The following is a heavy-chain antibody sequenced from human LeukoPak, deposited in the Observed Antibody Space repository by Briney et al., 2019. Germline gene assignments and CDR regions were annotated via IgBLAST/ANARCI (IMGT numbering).Heavy chain of an antibody. CDR2: IRYDGRNK. CDR1: GFTFSSYG. CDR3: AKDRGDGYPPRSPDIVVVPAAMGL. V-gene: IGHV3-30*02. D-gene: IGHD2-2*01. J-gene: IGHJ4*02. Sequence: GGSLRLSCAASGFTFSSYGMHWVRQAPGKGLEWVAFIRYDGRNKYYADSVKGRFTISRDNSKNTLYLQMNSLRAEDTAVYYCAKDRGDGYPPRSPDIVVVPAAMGLWGQGTLVTVSS.